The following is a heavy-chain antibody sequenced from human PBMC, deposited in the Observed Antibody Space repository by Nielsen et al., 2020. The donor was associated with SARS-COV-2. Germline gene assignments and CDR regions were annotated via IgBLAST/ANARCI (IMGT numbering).Heavy chain of an antibody. CDR1: GFTFSSYA. Sequence: GESLKISCAASGFTFSSYAMHWVRQAPGKGLEWVAVISYDGSNKYYADSVKGRFTISRDNSKNTPYLQMNSLRAEDTAVYYCARDDSTNLFDYWGQGTLVTVSS. D-gene: IGHD2-2*01. CDR2: ISYDGSNK. V-gene: IGHV3-30-3*01. CDR3: ARDDSTNLFDY. J-gene: IGHJ4*02.